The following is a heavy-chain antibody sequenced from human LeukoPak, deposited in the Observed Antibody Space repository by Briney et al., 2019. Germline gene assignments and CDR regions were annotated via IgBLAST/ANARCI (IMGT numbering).Heavy chain of an antibody. J-gene: IGHJ2*01. V-gene: IGHV4-59*01. D-gene: IGHD3-10*01. CDR2: IYCSGST. CDR1: GGSISSYY. Sequence: SETLSLTCTVSGGSISSYYWSWIRQPPGKGLEWIGYIYCSGSTNYNPSLKSRVTISVDTSKNQFSLKLSSVTAADTAVYYCARVDAWFGELFSWYFDLWGRGTLVTVSS. CDR3: ARVDAWFGELFSWYFDL.